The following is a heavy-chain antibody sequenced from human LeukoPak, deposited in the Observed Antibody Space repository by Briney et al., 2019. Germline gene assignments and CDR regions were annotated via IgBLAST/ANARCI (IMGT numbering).Heavy chain of an antibody. CDR1: GFTFSSYG. J-gene: IGHJ4*02. CDR2: IWYDGSNK. CDR3: ARGPVGCYDSSGYYSMLDY. V-gene: IGHV3-33*01. Sequence: GGSLRLSCAASGFTFSSYGMHWVRQAPGKGLEWVAVIWYDGSNKYYADSVKGRFTISRDNSKNTLYLQMNSLRAEDTAVYYCARGPVGCYDSSGYYSMLDYWGQGTLVTVSS. D-gene: IGHD3-22*01.